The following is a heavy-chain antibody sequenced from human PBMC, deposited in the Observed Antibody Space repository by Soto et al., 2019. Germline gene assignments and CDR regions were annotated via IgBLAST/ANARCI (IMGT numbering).Heavy chain of an antibody. J-gene: IGHJ6*02. CDR2: ISAYNGNT. CDR3: AREPASSSSVVYYYYGMDV. Sequence: QVQLVQSGAEVKKPGASVKVSCKASGYTFTSYGISWVRQAPGQGLEWMGWISAYNGNTNYAQKLQGRVTMTTGTSTSTAYRELRSLRSDDTAVYYCAREPASSSSVVYYYYGMDVGGQGTTVTVSS. D-gene: IGHD6-6*01. V-gene: IGHV1-18*01. CDR1: GYTFTSYG.